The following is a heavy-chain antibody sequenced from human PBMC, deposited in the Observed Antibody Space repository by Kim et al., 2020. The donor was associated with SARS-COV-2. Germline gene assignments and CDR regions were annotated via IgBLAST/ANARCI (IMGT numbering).Heavy chain of an antibody. CDR1: GFTFSTPA. V-gene: IGHV3-23*01. CDR2: ISWAGTRT. CDR3: AKGGINSGFDY. Sequence: GGSLRLSCVASGFTFSTPAMGWVRQAPGKGLEWVSRISWAGTRTYYADSVKGRVTMSSDKSQNTLYLHMNSLRAEDTAVYYCAKGGINSGFDYWVEGT. D-gene: IGHD1-26*01. J-gene: IGHJ4*02.